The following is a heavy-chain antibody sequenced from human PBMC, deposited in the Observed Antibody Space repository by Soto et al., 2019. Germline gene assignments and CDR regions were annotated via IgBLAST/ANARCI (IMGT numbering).Heavy chain of an antibody. Sequence: GSLRLSCAASGFTFSSYAMSWVRQAPGKGLEWVSAISGSGGSTYYADSVKGRFTISRDNSKNTLYLQMNSLRAEDTAVYYCAKDSIVGATSAEYFQHWGQGTLVTVSS. D-gene: IGHD1-26*01. CDR3: AKDSIVGATSAEYFQH. V-gene: IGHV3-23*01. J-gene: IGHJ1*01. CDR2: ISGSGGST. CDR1: GFTFSSYA.